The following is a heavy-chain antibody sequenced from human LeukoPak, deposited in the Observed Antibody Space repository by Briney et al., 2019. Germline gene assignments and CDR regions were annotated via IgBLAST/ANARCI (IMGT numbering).Heavy chain of an antibody. CDR3: ARWPLGGDYIRAFDI. CDR1: GGSISSYY. D-gene: IGHD4-17*01. CDR2: IYTSGST. Sequence: SETLSLTCTVSGGSISSYYWSWIRQPAGKGLEWIGRIYTSGSTNYNPPLKSRVTMSVDTSKNQFSLKLSSVTAADTAVYYCARWPLGGDYIRAFDIWGQGTMVTVSS. V-gene: IGHV4-4*07. J-gene: IGHJ3*02.